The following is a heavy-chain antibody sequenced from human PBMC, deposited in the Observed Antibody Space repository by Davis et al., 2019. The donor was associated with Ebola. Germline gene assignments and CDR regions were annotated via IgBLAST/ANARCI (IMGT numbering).Heavy chain of an antibody. D-gene: IGHD6-6*01. CDR1: GFTFSSYA. CDR3: ARVGGYSSSFWVFDY. V-gene: IGHV3-53*01. CDR2: IYSGGST. Sequence: GESLKISCAASGFTFSSYAMSWVRQAPGKGLEWVSVIYSGGSTYYADSVKGRFTISRDNSKNTLYLQMNSLRAEDTAVYYCARVGGYSSSFWVFDYWGQGTLVTVSS. J-gene: IGHJ4*02.